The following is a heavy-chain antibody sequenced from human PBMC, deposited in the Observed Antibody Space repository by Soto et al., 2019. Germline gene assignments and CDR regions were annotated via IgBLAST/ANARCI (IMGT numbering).Heavy chain of an antibody. CDR1: GFTFSSYA. CDR3: AKGPATTIFGVVIPPGFDP. J-gene: IGHJ5*02. Sequence: GSLRLSCAASGFTFSSYAMSWVRQAPGKGLEWVSAISGSGGSTYYADSVKGRFTISRDNSKNTLYLQMNSLRAEDTAVYYCAKGPATTIFGVVIPPGFDPWGQGTLVTVSS. V-gene: IGHV3-23*01. D-gene: IGHD3-3*01. CDR2: ISGSGGST.